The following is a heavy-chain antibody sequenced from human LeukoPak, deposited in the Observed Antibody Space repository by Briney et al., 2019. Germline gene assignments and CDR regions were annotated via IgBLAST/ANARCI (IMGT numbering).Heavy chain of an antibody. CDR3: ARSEYNGYDGYYYMDV. V-gene: IGHV1-2*02. Sequence: ASEKVSCKASGYSFTGYYIHWVRQAPGQGLEWMGWINPNSGGTNYVQKFQGRVTMTRDTSISTTYMELSSLRSDDTAVFYCARSEYNGYDGYYYMDVWGKGTTVTVSS. CDR2: INPNSGGT. CDR1: GYSFTGYY. J-gene: IGHJ6*03. D-gene: IGHD5-12*01.